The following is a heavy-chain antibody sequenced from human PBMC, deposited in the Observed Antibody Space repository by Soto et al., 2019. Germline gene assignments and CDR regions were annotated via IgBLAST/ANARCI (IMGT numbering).Heavy chain of an antibody. V-gene: IGHV1-69*06. J-gene: IGHJ6*02. D-gene: IGHD3-10*01. Sequence: QVQLVQSGAEVKKPGSSVRVSCKASGGTFTDFAFSWVRQAPGQGFEWLGGIIPSYGTTNYAQKYQGDVTITADISTSTVYLELTSLTSGDTAVYYCAREEVAACRGQSCYAYNSGRGHFYFYGMDFWGQGTSVTVS. CDR1: GGTFTDFA. CDR2: IIPSYGTT. CDR3: AREEVAACRGQSCYAYNSGRGHFYFYGMDF.